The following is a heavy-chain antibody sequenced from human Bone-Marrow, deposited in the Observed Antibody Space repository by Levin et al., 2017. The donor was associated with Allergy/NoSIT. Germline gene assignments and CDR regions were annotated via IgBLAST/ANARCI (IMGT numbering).Heavy chain of an antibody. J-gene: IGHJ4*02. Sequence: GESLKISCAASGFTFSDYYMTWIRQAPGKGLEWISYISSRGRTMYYADSVKGRFTISRDNAKNTLSLHMTSLSVEDTAVYYCARGSTTGGTLLWGQGTLVSVSS. CDR2: ISSRGRTM. D-gene: IGHD1-1*01. V-gene: IGHV3-11*01. CDR1: GFTFSDYY. CDR3: ARGSTTGGTLL.